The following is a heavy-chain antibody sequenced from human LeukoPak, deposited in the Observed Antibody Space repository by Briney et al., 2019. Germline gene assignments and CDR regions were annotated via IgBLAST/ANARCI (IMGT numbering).Heavy chain of an antibody. CDR2: IKQDGSEK. CDR3: ARLRGGDGSVFRPFDY. Sequence: PGGSLRLSCAASGFTFSSYWMSWVRQAPGKGLEWVANIKQDGSEKYYVDSVKGRFTISRDNAKNSLYLQMNSLRAEDTAVYYCARLRGGDGSVFRPFDYRGQGTLVTVSS. CDR1: GFTFSSYW. D-gene: IGHD3-22*01. V-gene: IGHV3-7*01. J-gene: IGHJ4*02.